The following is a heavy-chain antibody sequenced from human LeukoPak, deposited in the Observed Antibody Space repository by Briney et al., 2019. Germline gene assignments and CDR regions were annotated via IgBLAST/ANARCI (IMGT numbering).Heavy chain of an antibody. CDR2: INPNSGGT. D-gene: IGHD6-13*01. J-gene: IGHJ4*02. CDR1: GYTFTGYY. Sequence: ASVKVSCKASGYTFTGYYMHWVRQAPGQGLEWMGWINPNSGGTNYAQKFQGRVTMTRDTSISTAYMELSRLRSDDTAVYYRAGADSSSWYYFDYWGQGTLVTVSS. CDR3: AGADSSSWYYFDY. V-gene: IGHV1-2*02.